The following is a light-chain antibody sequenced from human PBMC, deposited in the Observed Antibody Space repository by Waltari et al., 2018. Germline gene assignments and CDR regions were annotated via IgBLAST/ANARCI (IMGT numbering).Light chain of an antibody. CDR2: EVS. J-gene: IGLJ1*01. CDR3: SSYAGSNNYV. CDR1: SSDVGGYHY. V-gene: IGLV2-8*01. Sequence: QSALTQPPSASGSPGQSVTISCTGTSSDVGGYHYVAWYQQHPGKAPKLMIYEVSKRPSGVPDRFPGSKSGNTASLTVSGLQAEDEADYYCSSYAGSNNYVFGTGTKVTVL.